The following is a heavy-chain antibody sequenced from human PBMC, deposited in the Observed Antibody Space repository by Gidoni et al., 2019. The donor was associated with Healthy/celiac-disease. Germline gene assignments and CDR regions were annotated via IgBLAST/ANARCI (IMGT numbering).Heavy chain of an antibody. CDR3: AKDSGQWLVQDAFDI. Sequence: EVQLLESGGGLVQPGGSLRLSCAASGFTFSRYAMGWVRQAPGKGLGWVSAISGSGGSTYYADSVKGRFTISRDNAKNTLYLQMNSLRAEDTAVYYCAKDSGQWLVQDAFDIWGQGTMVTVSS. V-gene: IGHV3-23*01. CDR2: ISGSGGST. J-gene: IGHJ3*02. D-gene: IGHD6-19*01. CDR1: GFTFSRYA.